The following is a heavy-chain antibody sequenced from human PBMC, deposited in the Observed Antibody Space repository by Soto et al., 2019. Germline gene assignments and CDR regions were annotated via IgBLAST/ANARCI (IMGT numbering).Heavy chain of an antibody. Sequence: QITLKESGPPLVKPTQTLTLTCTFSGFSLSTSGVGVGWIRQPPGKALEWLALIYWDDDKRYSPSLKSRLTITKDTSKNLVVLTMTNMDPVDTATYYCAHRPSYCSGGSCYSGFDYWGQGTLVTVSS. V-gene: IGHV2-5*02. J-gene: IGHJ4*02. CDR3: AHRPSYCSGGSCYSGFDY. D-gene: IGHD2-15*01. CDR2: IYWDDDK. CDR1: GFSLSTSGVG.